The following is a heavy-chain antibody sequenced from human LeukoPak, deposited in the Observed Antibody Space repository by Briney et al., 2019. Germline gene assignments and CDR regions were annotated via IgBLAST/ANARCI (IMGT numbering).Heavy chain of an antibody. Sequence: ASVKVSCKASGYTFTGYYMHWVRQAPGQGLEWMGWINPNSGGTNYAQKFQGRVTMTGDTSISTAYMELSRLRSDDTAVYYCARVFEDIVVVVADSWFDPWGQGTLVTVSS. V-gene: IGHV1-2*02. J-gene: IGHJ5*02. D-gene: IGHD2-15*01. CDR1: GYTFTGYY. CDR2: INPNSGGT. CDR3: ARVFEDIVVVVADSWFDP.